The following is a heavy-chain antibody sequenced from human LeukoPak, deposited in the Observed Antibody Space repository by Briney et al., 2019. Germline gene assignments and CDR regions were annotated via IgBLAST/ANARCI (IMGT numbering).Heavy chain of an antibody. CDR3: ARGYYESSGYYFDY. Sequence: VKVSCQASGYNFPSYDISWVRQATGQGLEWKGGVKPKSGNSAYALQFQGRVTMTTNTSISTAYMELISLRSEDTAVYYCARGYYESSGYYFDYWGQGTLVTVSP. V-gene: IGHV1-8*01. CDR2: VKPKSGNS. CDR1: GYNFPSYD. D-gene: IGHD3-22*01. J-gene: IGHJ4*02.